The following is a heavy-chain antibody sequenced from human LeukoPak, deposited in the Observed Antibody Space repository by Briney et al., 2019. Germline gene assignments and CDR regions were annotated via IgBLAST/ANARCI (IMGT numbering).Heavy chain of an antibody. J-gene: IGHJ4*02. CDR1: GYTFNTYG. V-gene: IGHV1-18*01. Sequence: ASVKVSCKASGYTFNTYGINWVRQAPGQGLEWMGWISPYDGSTNFAQNFQGRVTMTTDTITNTAFMELRSLRFEDTAVYYCARDKAPRYTYGLGHWGQGTLVTVSS. D-gene: IGHD5-18*01. CDR3: ARDKAPRYTYGLGH. CDR2: ISPYDGST.